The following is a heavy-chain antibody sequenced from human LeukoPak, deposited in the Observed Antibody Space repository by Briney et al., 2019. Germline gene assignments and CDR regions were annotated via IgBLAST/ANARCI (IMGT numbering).Heavy chain of an antibody. CDR1: GFTFSSYG. D-gene: IGHD3-22*01. CDR2: ISGSGGST. Sequence: GGSLRLSCAASGFTFSSYGMSWVRQAPGKGLEWVSAISGSGGSTYYADSVKGRFTISRDNSKNTLYLQMNSLRAEDTAVYYCAKVSYDSKRGYWGQGTLVTVSS. CDR3: AKVSYDSKRGY. V-gene: IGHV3-23*01. J-gene: IGHJ4*02.